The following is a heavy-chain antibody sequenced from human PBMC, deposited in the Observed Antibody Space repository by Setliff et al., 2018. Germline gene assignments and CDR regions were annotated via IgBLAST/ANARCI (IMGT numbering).Heavy chain of an antibody. J-gene: IGHJ4*02. D-gene: IGHD5-12*01. Sequence: SETLSLTCTVSGDSISSRRNYWGWFRQPAGKELEWIGQIYTSWSTISNPSLRSRVTISLDTSKNQFSLKLSSVTAADTAVYYCARDAYDYPFDYWGQGTLVTVSS. CDR1: GDSISSRRNY. CDR3: ARDAYDYPFDY. CDR2: IYTSWST. V-gene: IGHV4-61*09.